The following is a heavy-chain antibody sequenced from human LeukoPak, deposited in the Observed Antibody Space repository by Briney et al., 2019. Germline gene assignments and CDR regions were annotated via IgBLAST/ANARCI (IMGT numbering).Heavy chain of an antibody. CDR1: GGSISSYY. D-gene: IGHD3-3*01. V-gene: IGHV4-59*01. CDR3: ARAYYDFWSGYSYYGMDV. Sequence: SETLSLTCTVSGGSISSYYWSWIRQPPGKGLEWIGYIYYSGSTNYNPSLKSRGTISVDTSKNQFSLKLSSVTAADTAVYYCARAYYDFWSGYSYYGMDVWGQGTTVTVSS. J-gene: IGHJ6*02. CDR2: IYYSGST.